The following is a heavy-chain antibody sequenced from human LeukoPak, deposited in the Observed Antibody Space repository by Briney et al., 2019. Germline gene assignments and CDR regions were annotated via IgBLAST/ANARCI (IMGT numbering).Heavy chain of an antibody. CDR3: ARDQMISAAGLDY. CDR1: GFTFRTSW. D-gene: IGHD6-13*01. CDR2: INGDGSTT. J-gene: IGHJ4*02. Sequence: PGGSLRLSCAASGFTFRTSWMHWVRQAPGKGLVWVSRINGDGSTTNYADSVKGRFTISRDNAENTLYLQMNSLRAEDTAVYYCARDQMISAAGLDYWGQGTLVIVSS. V-gene: IGHV3-74*01.